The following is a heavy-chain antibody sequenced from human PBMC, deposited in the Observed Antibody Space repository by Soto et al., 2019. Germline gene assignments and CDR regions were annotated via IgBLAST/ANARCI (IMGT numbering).Heavy chain of an antibody. CDR2: SYSGVGT. Sequence: EVQLVESGGGLIQPGGSLRLSCAASGFTVSSNYMSWVRQAPGKGLEWVSVSYSGVGTYYADSVKGRFTISRDNSKNTLYLQMNSLRAEDTAVYYCARDRVESGYPEYFQHWGQGTLVTVSS. D-gene: IGHD3-22*01. V-gene: IGHV3-53*01. CDR3: ARDRVESGYPEYFQH. J-gene: IGHJ1*01. CDR1: GFTVSSNY.